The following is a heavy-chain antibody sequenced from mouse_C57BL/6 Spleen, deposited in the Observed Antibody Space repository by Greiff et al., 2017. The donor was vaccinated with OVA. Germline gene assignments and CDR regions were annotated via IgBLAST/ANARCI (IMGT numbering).Heavy chain of an antibody. CDR3: AYDGYYPAWFAY. Sequence: EVQLQQSVAELVRPGASVKLSCTASGFNFKNTYMPWVKQRPEQGLAWIGRIDPANGNTKYAPKFQGKANITADTSSNTAYLQLSSLTSEDTAIYYCAYDGYYPAWFAYWGQGTLVTVSA. V-gene: IGHV14-3*01. CDR1: GFNFKNTY. J-gene: IGHJ3*01. D-gene: IGHD2-3*01. CDR2: IDPANGNT.